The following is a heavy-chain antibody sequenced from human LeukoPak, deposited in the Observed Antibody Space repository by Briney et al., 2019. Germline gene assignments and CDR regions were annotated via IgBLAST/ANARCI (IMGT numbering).Heavy chain of an antibody. CDR1: GFIFSHYG. D-gene: IGHD6-19*01. V-gene: IGHV3-33*06. J-gene: IGHJ4*02. CDR3: AKEGYSSGRSSDS. Sequence: GGSLRLSCAASGFIFSHYGMHWVRQAPGKGLEWVAVIWYDGSNKYYTDSVKGRFTVSRDNSKNTLYLQMNSLRAEDTAVYYCAKEGYSSGRSSDSWGQGTLVTVSS. CDR2: IWYDGSNK.